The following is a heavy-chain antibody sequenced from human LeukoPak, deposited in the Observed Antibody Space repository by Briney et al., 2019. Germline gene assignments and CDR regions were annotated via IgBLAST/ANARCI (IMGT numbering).Heavy chain of an antibody. J-gene: IGHJ4*02. D-gene: IGHD3-10*01. V-gene: IGHV1-8*03. CDR3: AKEGSSHDLFDY. CDR1: GYTFTSYD. Sequence: ASVKVSCKASGYTFTSYDINWVRQATGQGLEWMGWMNPNSGNTGYAQKFQGRVTITRNTSISTAYMELSSLRSEDTAVYYCAKEGSSHDLFDYWGQGTLVTVSS. CDR2: MNPNSGNT.